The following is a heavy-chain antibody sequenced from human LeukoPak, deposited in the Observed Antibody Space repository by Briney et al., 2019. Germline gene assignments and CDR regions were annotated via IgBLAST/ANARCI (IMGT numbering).Heavy chain of an antibody. V-gene: IGHV4-61*02. D-gene: IGHD6-19*01. CDR1: GGSISSGTYY. Sequence: KPSETLSLTCTVSGGSISSGTYYWNWIRQPAGKGLEWIGRISASGNTKYNPSLKSRVTISVDTSKNHFSLKLRSVTAADTAVYYCARDAEGTAVAGTGPWTYHYSYYYMDVWGKGTTVTISS. CDR2: ISASGNT. CDR3: ARDAEGTAVAGTGPWTYHYSYYYMDV. J-gene: IGHJ6*03.